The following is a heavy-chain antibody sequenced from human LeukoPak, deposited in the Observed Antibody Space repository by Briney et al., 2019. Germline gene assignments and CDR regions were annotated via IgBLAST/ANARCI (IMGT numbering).Heavy chain of an antibody. Sequence: GGSLRLSCAASGFTFSSYGMHWVRQAPGKGLEWVAVISYDGSNKYYADSVKGRFTISRDNSKNTLYLQMNSLRAEDTAVYYCAKGGRGNGEVYWGQGTLVTVSS. V-gene: IGHV3-30*18. CDR3: AKGGRGNGEVY. J-gene: IGHJ4*02. CDR2: ISYDGSNK. D-gene: IGHD2-8*01. CDR1: GFTFSSYG.